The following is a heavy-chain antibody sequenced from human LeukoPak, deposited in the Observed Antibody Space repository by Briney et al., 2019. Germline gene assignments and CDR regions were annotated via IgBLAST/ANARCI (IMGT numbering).Heavy chain of an antibody. D-gene: IGHD4-23*01. CDR2: ISSSSSYI. J-gene: IGHJ4*02. V-gene: IGHV3-21*01. CDR3: ARVYGGNSGDY. Sequence: GGSLRLSCAASGFTFSSYWMHWVRQAPGKGLEWVSSISSSSSYIYYADSVKGRFTISRDNAKNSLYLQMNSLRAEDTAVYYCARVYGGNSGDYWGQGTLVTVSS. CDR1: GFTFSSYW.